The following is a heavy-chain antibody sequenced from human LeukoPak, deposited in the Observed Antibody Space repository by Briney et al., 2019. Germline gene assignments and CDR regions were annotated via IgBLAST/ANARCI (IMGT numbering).Heavy chain of an antibody. CDR1: GFTFDDYA. CDR2: ISWNSGSI. Sequence: GGSLRLSCAASGFTFDDYAMHWVRQAPGKGLEWVSGISWNSGSIGYADSVKGRFTISRDNAKNSLYLQMNSLRAEDTALYYCAKDKHPSGILTGYFPGFDYWGQGTLVTVSS. V-gene: IGHV3-9*01. CDR3: AKDKHPSGILTGYFPGFDY. J-gene: IGHJ4*02. D-gene: IGHD3-9*01.